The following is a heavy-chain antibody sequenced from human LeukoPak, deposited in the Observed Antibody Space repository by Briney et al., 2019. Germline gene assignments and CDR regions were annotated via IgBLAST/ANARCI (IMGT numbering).Heavy chain of an antibody. Sequence: GGSLRLSCAASGFSFSGYAMSWVRQAPGKGLEWVSSISGSGSHTYHADSVKGRFTISRDNSKNTLYLQMNSLRAEDTAVYYCARDAGSTSATYYYYGMDVWGQGTTVTVSS. CDR3: ARDAGSTSATYYYYGMDV. CDR1: GFSFSGYA. J-gene: IGHJ6*02. CDR2: ISGSGSHT. D-gene: IGHD2-2*01. V-gene: IGHV3-23*01.